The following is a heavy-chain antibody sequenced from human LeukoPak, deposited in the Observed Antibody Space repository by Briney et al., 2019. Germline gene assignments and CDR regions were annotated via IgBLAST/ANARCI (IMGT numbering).Heavy chain of an antibody. Sequence: ASVKVSCKASGYTFTSYYMHWVRQAPGQGLEWMGIINPSGGSTSYAQKFQGRVTMTRDTSTSTVYMELSSLRSEDTAVYYCARAIMSMAARPEEYGMDVWGQGTTVTVSS. CDR2: INPSGGST. CDR1: GYTFTSYY. CDR3: ARAIMSMAARPEEYGMDV. D-gene: IGHD6-6*01. V-gene: IGHV1-46*01. J-gene: IGHJ6*02.